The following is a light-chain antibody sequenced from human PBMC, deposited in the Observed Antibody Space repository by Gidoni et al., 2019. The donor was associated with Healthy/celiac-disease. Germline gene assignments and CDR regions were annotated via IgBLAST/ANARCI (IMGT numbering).Light chain of an antibody. CDR1: QSIRSW. Sequence: DIQMTQSPSTLSASVGDRVTITCRASQSIRSWVAWYQQKPGKAPKLLIYKASSLESGVPSRFSGSGSGTEFTLTISSLQPDDFATYYCQQYNSYWTFGQGTKVEIK. V-gene: IGKV1-5*03. CDR2: KAS. J-gene: IGKJ1*01. CDR3: QQYNSYWT.